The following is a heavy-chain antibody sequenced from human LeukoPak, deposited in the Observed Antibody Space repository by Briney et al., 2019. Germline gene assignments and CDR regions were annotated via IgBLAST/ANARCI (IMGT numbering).Heavy chain of an antibody. Sequence: GGSLRLSCAASGFTFSSYEMNWVRQAPGKGLEWVSYISSSGSTIYYADSVKGRFTISRDNAKNSLYLQMNSLRAEDTAVYYCARDRVSGWGYYGMDVWGQGTTVTVSS. CDR2: ISSSGSTI. J-gene: IGHJ6*02. CDR3: ARDRVSGWGYYGMDV. CDR1: GFTFSSYE. V-gene: IGHV3-48*03. D-gene: IGHD5/OR15-5a*01.